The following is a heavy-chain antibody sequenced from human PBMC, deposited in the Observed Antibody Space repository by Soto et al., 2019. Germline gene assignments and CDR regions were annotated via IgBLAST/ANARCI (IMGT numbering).Heavy chain of an antibody. V-gene: IGHV5-51*01. CDR1: GYSFTSYW. CDR2: IYPGDSDT. J-gene: IGHJ4*02. CDR3: ARSPMVTYYDSSGSLDY. D-gene: IGHD3-22*01. Sequence: GESLKISCKGSGYSFTSYWIGWVRQMPGKGLEWMGIIYPGDSDTRYSPSFQGQVTISADKSISTAYLQWSSLKASDTAMYYCARSPMVTYYDSSGSLDYWAREPWSPSPQ.